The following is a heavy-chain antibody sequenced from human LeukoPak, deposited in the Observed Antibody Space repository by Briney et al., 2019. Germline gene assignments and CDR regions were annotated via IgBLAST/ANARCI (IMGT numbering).Heavy chain of an antibody. D-gene: IGHD2-15*01. Sequence: SGGSLRLSCAASGFTFGSYAMNWVRQVPGKGLEWVATIVGDGYKAYYADSVKGRFAISRDNSQNMLYLQMNSLRAEDTSIYYCAKDIVFLIGDPRGQGALVTVSS. CDR1: GFTFGSYA. V-gene: IGHV3-23*01. CDR3: AKDIVFLIGDP. CDR2: IVGDGYKA. J-gene: IGHJ5*02.